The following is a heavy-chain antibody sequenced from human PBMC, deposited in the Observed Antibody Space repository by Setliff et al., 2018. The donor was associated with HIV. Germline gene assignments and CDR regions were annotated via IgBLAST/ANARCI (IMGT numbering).Heavy chain of an antibody. J-gene: IGHJ4*02. D-gene: IGHD5-12*01. CDR2: INTHSGYT. CDR1: GYTFNNYG. V-gene: IGHV1-18*01. Sequence: ASVKVSCKASGYTFNNYGISWVRQAPGQGLEWMGWINTHSGYTNYAQKVQGRVTVTMDTSTSTAYMELRSLKSDDTAVYYCARGKTWLRFLDYWGQGTLVTV. CDR3: ARGKTWLRFLDY.